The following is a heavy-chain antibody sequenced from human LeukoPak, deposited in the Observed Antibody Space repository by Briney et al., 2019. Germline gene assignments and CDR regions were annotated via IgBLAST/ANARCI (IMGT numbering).Heavy chain of an antibody. CDR3: TGRQHIVAVTATRGSFDM. J-gene: IGHJ3*02. V-gene: IGHV4-59*01. Sequence: SETLSLTCTASGGSINSYYRSWIRQPPGKGLEWIGYIFNGGRTNYNPSLRSRVTMSLDTSKNQFSLKLTSLTAADTAVYYCTGRQHIVAVTATRGSFDMWGQGTMVTVSS. CDR1: GGSINSYY. D-gene: IGHD2-21*02. CDR2: IFNGGRT.